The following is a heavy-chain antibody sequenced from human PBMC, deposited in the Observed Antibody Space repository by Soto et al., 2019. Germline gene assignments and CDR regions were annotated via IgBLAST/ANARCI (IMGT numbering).Heavy chain of an antibody. Sequence: GGSLRLSCAASGFTFSSYSMNWVRQAPGKGLEWVSSISSSSSYIYYADSVKGRFTISRDNAKNSLYLQMNSLRAEDTAVYYCAREDKQLVQGDLHYYYYYYMDVWGKGTTVTVSS. J-gene: IGHJ6*03. CDR1: GFTFSSYS. CDR3: AREDKQLVQGDLHYYYYYYMDV. D-gene: IGHD6-13*01. V-gene: IGHV3-21*01. CDR2: ISSSSSYI.